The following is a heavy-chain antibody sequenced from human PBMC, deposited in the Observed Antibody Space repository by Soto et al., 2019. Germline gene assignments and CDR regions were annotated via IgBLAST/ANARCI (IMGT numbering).Heavy chain of an antibody. CDR3: AQPPNSGYDYYYYGMDF. CDR1: GFTFSSYA. D-gene: IGHD5-12*01. J-gene: IGHJ6*02. V-gene: IGHV3-23*01. Sequence: GGSLRLSCAASGFTFSSYAMSWVRQAPGKGLEWVSAIIGGGDSTYYADAVKGRFSISRDSSKNTLYLQMNSLRAEDTALYYCAQPPNSGYDYYYYGMDFWGQGTTVTVSS. CDR2: IIGGGDST.